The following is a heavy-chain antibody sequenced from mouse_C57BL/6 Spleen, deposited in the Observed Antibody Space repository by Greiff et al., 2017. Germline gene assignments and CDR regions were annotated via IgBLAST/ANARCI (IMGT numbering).Heavy chain of an antibody. J-gene: IGHJ2*01. CDR2: INPNNGGT. CDR1: GYTFTDYY. V-gene: IGHV1-26*01. Sequence: VQLQQSGPELVKPGASVKISCKASGYTFTDYYMNWVKQSHGKSLEWIGDINPNNGGTSYNQKFKGKATLTVDKSSSTAYMELRSLTSEDSAVYYCARGEKLGHFDYWGQGTTLTVSS. D-gene: IGHD4-1*01. CDR3: ARGEKLGHFDY.